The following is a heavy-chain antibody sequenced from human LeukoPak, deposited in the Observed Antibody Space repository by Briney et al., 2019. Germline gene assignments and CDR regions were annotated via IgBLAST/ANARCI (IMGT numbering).Heavy chain of an antibody. D-gene: IGHD2-2*01. CDR1: GFTFSSYS. J-gene: IGHJ4*02. Sequence: GGSLRLSCAASGFTFSSYSMNWVRQAPGKGLEWVSYISNTGATTDYADPVQGRFTISRDNAKDSLSLQMNSLRTEDTAVYYCAGDRGYCSGTRCIRWHDFWGQGTLVTVSS. V-gene: IGHV3-48*01. CDR2: ISNTGATT. CDR3: AGDRGYCSGTRCIRWHDF.